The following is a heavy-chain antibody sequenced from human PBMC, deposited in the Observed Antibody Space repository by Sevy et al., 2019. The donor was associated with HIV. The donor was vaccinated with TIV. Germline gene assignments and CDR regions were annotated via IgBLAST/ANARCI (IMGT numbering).Heavy chain of an antibody. CDR3: ARNYYDSSGYYYDY. CDR1: GGSISSYY. V-gene: IGHV4-59*13. D-gene: IGHD3-22*01. CDR2: IYYGGST. J-gene: IGHJ4*02. Sequence: SETLSLTCTVSGGSISSYYWSWIRQPPGKGLEWIGYIYYGGSTNYNPSLKSRVTISVDTSKNQFSLKLSSVTAADTAVYYCARNYYDSSGYYYDYWGQGTLVTVSS.